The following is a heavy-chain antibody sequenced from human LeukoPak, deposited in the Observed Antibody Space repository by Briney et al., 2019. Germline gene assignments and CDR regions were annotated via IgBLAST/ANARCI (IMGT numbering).Heavy chain of an antibody. V-gene: IGHV1-69*04. CDR3: ARVVTPRILRFLEWRGEDWFDP. D-gene: IGHD3-3*01. J-gene: IGHJ5*02. Sequence: SVKVSCKASGGTFSSYAISWVRQAPGQGLEWMGRIIPIFGIANYAQKFQGRVTITADKSTSAAYMELSSLRSEDTAVYYCARVVTPRILRFLEWRGEDWFDPWGQGTLVTVSS. CDR1: GGTFSSYA. CDR2: IIPIFGIA.